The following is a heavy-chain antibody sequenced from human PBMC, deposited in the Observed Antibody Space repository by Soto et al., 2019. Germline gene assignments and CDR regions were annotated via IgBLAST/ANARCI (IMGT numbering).Heavy chain of an antibody. V-gene: IGHV1-69*01. CDR1: GGTFSSYA. J-gene: IGHJ4*02. CDR2: IIPIFGTA. CDR3: ARGCCGTAMAPADY. D-gene: IGHD5-18*01. Sequence: ASVKVSCKASGGTFSSYAISWVRQAPGQGLEWMGGIIPIFGTANYAQKFQGRVTITAAESTSTAYMELSSLRSEDTAVYYCARGCCGTAMAPADYGGQGPLVPVFS.